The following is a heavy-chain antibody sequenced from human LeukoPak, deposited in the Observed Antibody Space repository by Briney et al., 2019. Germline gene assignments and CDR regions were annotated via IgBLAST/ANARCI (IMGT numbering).Heavy chain of an antibody. CDR3: ARRGYRNKFDY. CDR1: GGXFSGYY. V-gene: IGHV4-34*01. CDR2: INHSGST. J-gene: IGHJ4*02. D-gene: IGHD5-18*01. Sequence: SETLSLTCAVYGGXFSGYYCSWIRQPPGKGLEWIGEINHSGSTNYNPSLKSRVTISVDTSKNQFSLKLSSVTAADTAVYYCARRGYRNKFDYWGQGTLVTVSS.